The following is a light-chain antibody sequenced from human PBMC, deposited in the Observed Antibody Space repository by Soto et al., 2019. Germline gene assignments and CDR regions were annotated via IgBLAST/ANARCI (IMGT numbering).Light chain of an antibody. CDR2: DGS. CDR3: CSYAGSSTVV. Sequence: QSALTQPASVSGSPGQSITISCTGTSSDVGSYNLVSWYQQYPGKAPKLMIYDGSKRPSGISNRFSGSKSGNTASLTISGLQAEDEADYYCCSYAGSSTVVFGGGTQLTVL. CDR1: SSDVGSYNL. J-gene: IGLJ2*01. V-gene: IGLV2-23*01.